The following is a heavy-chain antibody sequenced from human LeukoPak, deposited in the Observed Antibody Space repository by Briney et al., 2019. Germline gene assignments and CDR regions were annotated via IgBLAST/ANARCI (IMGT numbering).Heavy chain of an antibody. Sequence: GGSLRLSCAASGFTFSSYSMNWVRQAPGKGLEWVSSISSSSSYIYYADSVKGRFTISRDNAKNSLYLQMNSLRAEDTAVYYCARKAGYYYGSGDYWGQGTLVTVSS. D-gene: IGHD3-10*01. V-gene: IGHV3-21*04. CDR2: ISSSSSYI. CDR3: ARKAGYYYGSGDY. CDR1: GFTFSSYS. J-gene: IGHJ4*02.